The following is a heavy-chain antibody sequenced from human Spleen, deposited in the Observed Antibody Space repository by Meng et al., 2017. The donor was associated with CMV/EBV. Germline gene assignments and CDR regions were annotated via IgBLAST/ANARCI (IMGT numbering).Heavy chain of an antibody. V-gene: IGHV1-46*01. CDR3: ARPPHMLDAFDI. Sequence: ASVKVSCKAPGYTFTSYYIHWVRQAPGQGLEWMGIINPTGGSTNYAQKFQGRVTMTRDTSTSTVYLELSSLRSEDTAVYYCARPPHMLDAFDIWGQGTMVTVSS. CDR1: GYTFTSYY. J-gene: IGHJ3*02. CDR2: INPTGGST. D-gene: IGHD3-10*02.